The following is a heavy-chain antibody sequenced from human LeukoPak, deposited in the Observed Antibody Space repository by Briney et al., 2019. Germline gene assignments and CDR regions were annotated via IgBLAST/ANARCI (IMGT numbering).Heavy chain of an antibody. CDR1: RFIFSDYY. CDR2: ISTSTGTT. D-gene: IGHD3-22*01. Sequence: GDSLRLSCAAWRFIFSDYYMTCLPHSPGKGLVAIIYISTSTGTTYYAEYVKGRFTISRDNAKNSLYLEMTRLGAEDTAVYYCARDAIDSSGFAFYYWGQGPVITVSS. J-gene: IGHJ4*02. V-gene: IGHV3-11*01. CDR3: ARDAIDSSGFAFYY.